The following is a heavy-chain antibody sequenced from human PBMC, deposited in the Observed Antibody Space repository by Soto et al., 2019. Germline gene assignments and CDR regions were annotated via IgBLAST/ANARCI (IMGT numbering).Heavy chain of an antibody. Sequence: QVQLQESGPGRVKPSETLSLTCTVSGGSISSYYWNWIRQPPGKGLEWIGYIYTGSTNYNPSLKSRVTISVDTSKKHFSLKLSSVTAADTAVYYCARNHAFDIWGQGTMVTVSS. V-gene: IGHV4-59*01. J-gene: IGHJ3*02. CDR1: GGSISSYY. CDR2: IYTGST. CDR3: ARNHAFDI.